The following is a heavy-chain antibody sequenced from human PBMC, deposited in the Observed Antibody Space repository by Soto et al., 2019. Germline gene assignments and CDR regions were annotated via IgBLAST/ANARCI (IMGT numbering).Heavy chain of an antibody. CDR2: ISAYNGNT. V-gene: IGHV1-18*01. CDR3: ASTSNTYGSGSTDY. J-gene: IGHJ4*02. D-gene: IGHD3-10*01. Sequence: GASVKVSCKASGYTFTSYGISWVRQAPGQGLEWMGWISAYNGNTNYAQKLQGRVTMTTDTPTSTAYMELRSLRSDDTAVYYCASTSNTYGSGSTDYWGQGTLVTVSS. CDR1: GYTFTSYG.